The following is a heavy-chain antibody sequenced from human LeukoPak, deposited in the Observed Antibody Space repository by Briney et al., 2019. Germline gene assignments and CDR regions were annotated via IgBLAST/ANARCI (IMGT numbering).Heavy chain of an antibody. CDR3: ASCSGGDCF. D-gene: IGHD2-21*02. CDR2: IYYSGST. J-gene: IGHJ4*02. V-gene: IGHV4-59*01. CDR1: GGSFSPYC. Sequence: SETLSLTCTVSGGSFSPYCWNWIRQPPGKGLEWIGYIYYSGSTDYNPSLKSRLTMSADTSKNQFSLKLTSVTAADTAVYYCASCSGGDCFWGQGTLVTVSS.